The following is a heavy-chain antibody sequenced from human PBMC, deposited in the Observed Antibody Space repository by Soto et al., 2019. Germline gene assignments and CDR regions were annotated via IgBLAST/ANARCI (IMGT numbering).Heavy chain of an antibody. D-gene: IGHD3-10*01. CDR1: GYNFINYW. Sequence: PGESLKISCKGSGYNFINYWIAWVRQMPGKGLEWMGRIDPSDSYTNYSPSFQGHVTISADKSISTAYLQWSSLKASDTAMYYCARGTVVRGIITYPDYWGQGSLVTVSS. CDR2: IDPSDSYT. CDR3: ARGTVVRGIITYPDY. J-gene: IGHJ4*02. V-gene: IGHV5-10-1*01.